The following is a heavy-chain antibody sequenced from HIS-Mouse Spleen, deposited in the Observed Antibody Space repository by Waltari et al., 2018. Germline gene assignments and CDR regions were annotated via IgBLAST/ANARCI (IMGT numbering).Heavy chain of an antibody. Sequence: LEWVSGISWNSGSIGYADSVKGRFTISRDNAKNSLYLQMNSLRAEDTALYYCAKDLAGTRTGFDYWGQGTLVTVSS. V-gene: IGHV3-9*01. CDR2: ISWNSGSI. J-gene: IGHJ4*02. D-gene: IGHD1-1*01. CDR3: AKDLAGTRTGFDY.